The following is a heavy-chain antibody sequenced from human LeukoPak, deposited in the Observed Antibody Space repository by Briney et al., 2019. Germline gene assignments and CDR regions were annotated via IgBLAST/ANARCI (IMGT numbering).Heavy chain of an antibody. J-gene: IGHJ6*02. CDR2: ISGSGGST. V-gene: IGHV3-23*01. CDR1: GFTFSSYA. Sequence: GGSLRLSCAASGFTFSSYAMTWVRQAPGKGLEWVSAISGSGGSTYYAVSVKGRFTTSRDNSKNTLYLQMNSLRAEDTAVYYCAKPAPGYYYYYYGMDVWGQGTTVTVSS. CDR3: AKPAPGYYYYYYGMDV.